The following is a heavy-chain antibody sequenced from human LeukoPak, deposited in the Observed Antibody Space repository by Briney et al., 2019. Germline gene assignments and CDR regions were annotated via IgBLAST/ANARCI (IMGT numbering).Heavy chain of an antibody. V-gene: IGHV1-69*05. CDR2: IIPIFGTA. CDR1: GGTFSSYA. D-gene: IGHD3-3*01. J-gene: IGHJ4*02. Sequence: SVKVSCKASGGTFSSYAISWVRQAPGQGLEWMGGIIPIFGTANYAQKFQGRVTITTDESTSTAYMELSSLRSEDTAVYYCARGMADDFWSGYADYWGQGTLVTVSS. CDR3: ARGMADDFWSGYADY.